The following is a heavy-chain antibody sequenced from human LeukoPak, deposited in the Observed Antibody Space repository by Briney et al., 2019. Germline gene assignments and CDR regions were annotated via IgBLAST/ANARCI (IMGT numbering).Heavy chain of an antibody. V-gene: IGHV1-18*01. CDR2: ISAYNGNT. CDR1: GYTFTSYG. Sequence: ASVKVSCKASGYTFTSYGISWVRQAPGQGLEWMGWISAYNGNTNYAQKLQGRVTMTTDTSTSTAYMELRSLRSDDTAVYYCARGGFGVGQTETYYYYYMDVWGKGTTVTVSS. CDR3: ARGGFGVGQTETYYYYYMDV. D-gene: IGHD3-3*01. J-gene: IGHJ6*03.